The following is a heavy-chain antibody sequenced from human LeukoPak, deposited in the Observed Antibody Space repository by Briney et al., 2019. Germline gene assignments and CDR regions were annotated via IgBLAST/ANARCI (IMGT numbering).Heavy chain of an antibody. CDR2: ISSSGSTI. V-gene: IGHV3-48*03. J-gene: IGHJ4*02. CDR1: GSTFSSYE. CDR3: ARDILIGYCSGGSCHHQY. Sequence: GGSLRLSCAASGSTFSSYEMNWVRQAPGKGLEWVSYISSSGSTIYYADSVKGRFTISRDNAKNSLYLQMNSLRAEDTAVYYCARDILIGYCSGGSCHHQYWGQGTLVTVSS. D-gene: IGHD2-15*01.